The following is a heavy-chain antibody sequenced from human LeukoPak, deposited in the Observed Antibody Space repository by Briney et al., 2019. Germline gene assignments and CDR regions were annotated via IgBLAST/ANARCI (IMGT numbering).Heavy chain of an antibody. J-gene: IGHJ4*02. V-gene: IGHV4-59*01. CDR1: DGSITNYD. CDR2: VQYSGTT. Sequence: PSETLSLTCTVSDGSITNYDWSWVRQPPGKGLEFIGHVQYSGTTNYNPSLRSRVTISIDTSKKHFFLKLKSVTAADTAVYYCATGYGDFRVEGRYFYSWGQGTLVTVSS. D-gene: IGHD4-17*01. CDR3: ATGYGDFRVEGRYFYS.